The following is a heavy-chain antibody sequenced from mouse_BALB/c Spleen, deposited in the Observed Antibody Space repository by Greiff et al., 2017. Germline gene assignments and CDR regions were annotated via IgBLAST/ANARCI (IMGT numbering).Heavy chain of an antibody. V-gene: IGHV1-14*01. D-gene: IGHD1-1*01. CDR1: GYTFTSYV. CDR3: ARKYYGREDYAMDY. J-gene: IGHJ4*01. CDR2: INPYNDGT. Sequence: EVQLQQSGPELVKPGASVKMSCKASGYTFTSYVMHWVKQKPGQGLEWIGYINPYNDGTKYNEKFKGKATLTSDKSSSTAYMELSSLTSVDSSVYYCARKYYGREDYAMDYWGQGTSVTVSS.